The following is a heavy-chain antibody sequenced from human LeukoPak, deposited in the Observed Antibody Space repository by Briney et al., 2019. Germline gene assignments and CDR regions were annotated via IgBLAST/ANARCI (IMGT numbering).Heavy chain of an antibody. V-gene: IGHV2-70*01. J-gene: IGHJ4*02. CDR3: ARYLYGDSASYFDY. Sequence: SGPTLVNPTQTLTLTCTFSGFSLSTSGMCVSWIGQPPGKALEWLALIDWDDDKYYNTSLKTRLTISKDTSKSQVVLTMTNVDPVDTATYFCARYLYGDSASYFDYWGQGSLVIVSS. CDR1: GFSLSTSGMC. CDR2: IDWDDDK. D-gene: IGHD4-17*01.